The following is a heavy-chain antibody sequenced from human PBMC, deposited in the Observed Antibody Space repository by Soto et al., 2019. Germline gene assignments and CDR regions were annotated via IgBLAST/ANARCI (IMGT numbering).Heavy chain of an antibody. CDR1: GFTFSSYS. CDR2: ISSSSSTI. Sequence: GGSLRLSCAASGFTFSSYSMNWVRQAPGKGLEWVSHISSSSSTIYYADSVKGRFTISRDNAKNSLYLQMNSLRDEDTAVYYCARERLLWFGELLELDYWGQGTLVTVSS. D-gene: IGHD3-10*01. V-gene: IGHV3-48*02. CDR3: ARERLLWFGELLELDY. J-gene: IGHJ4*02.